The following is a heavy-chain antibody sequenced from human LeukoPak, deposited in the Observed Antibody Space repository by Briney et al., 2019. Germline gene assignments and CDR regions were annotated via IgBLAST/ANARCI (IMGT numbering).Heavy chain of an antibody. CDR1: GFTFSTYA. J-gene: IGHJ5*02. V-gene: IGHV3-23*01. CDR2: ISASGGSS. CDR3: AKVGDGHCSTTSCYGLFDP. D-gene: IGHD2-2*01. Sequence: GGSLRLSCAATGFTFSTYAMTWVRQAPGKGLEWVSAISASGGSSYYAASVKGRFTLSRDNSKNMVYVEMNSLRVEDTAVYYCAKVGDGHCSTTSCYGLFDPWGQGTLVTVSS.